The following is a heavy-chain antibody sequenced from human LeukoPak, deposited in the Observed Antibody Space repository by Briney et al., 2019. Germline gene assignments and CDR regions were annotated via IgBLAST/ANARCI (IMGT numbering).Heavy chain of an antibody. CDR3: ARAMTS. CDR2: ISSSGTII. Sequence: GGSLILSCTASGFTFSSYEMNWVRQAPGKGLEWVSHISSSGTIIYYADSVKGRFTISRDNAKNSLYLQMSSLRAEDTAVYYCARAMTSWGQGTLVTVSS. V-gene: IGHV3-48*03. CDR1: GFTFSSYE. D-gene: IGHD4-11*01. J-gene: IGHJ4*02.